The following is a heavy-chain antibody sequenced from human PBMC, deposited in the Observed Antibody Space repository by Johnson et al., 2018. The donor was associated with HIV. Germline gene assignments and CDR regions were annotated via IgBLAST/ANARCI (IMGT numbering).Heavy chain of an antibody. CDR1: GFTVSSNY. CDR3: ARFRQWLVFPAFDI. J-gene: IGHJ3*02. V-gene: IGHV3-20*04. D-gene: IGHD6-19*01. CDR2: INWNGGST. Sequence: VQLVESGGGLVQPGGSLRLSCAASGFTVSSNYMTWVRQAPGKGLEWVSGINWNGGSTGSAEAVKGRFTIARDNAKNSLYLQMNSLRAEDTALYYCARFRQWLVFPAFDIWGQGTMVTVSS.